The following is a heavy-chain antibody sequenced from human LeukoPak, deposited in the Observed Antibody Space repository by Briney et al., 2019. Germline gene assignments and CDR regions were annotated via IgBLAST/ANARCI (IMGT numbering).Heavy chain of an antibody. Sequence: GASVKVSCKASGYTFTGYYMHWVRQAPGQGLEWMGWINPNSGGTNYAQKFQGRVTMTRDTSISTAYMELSSLRSEDTAVYYCAAAIAVAGEFDYWGQGTLVTVSS. J-gene: IGHJ4*02. CDR2: INPNSGGT. CDR1: GYTFTGYY. CDR3: AAAIAVAGEFDY. D-gene: IGHD6-19*01. V-gene: IGHV1-2*02.